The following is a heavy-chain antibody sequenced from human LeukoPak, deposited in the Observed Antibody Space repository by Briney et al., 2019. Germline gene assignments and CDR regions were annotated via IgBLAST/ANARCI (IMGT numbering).Heavy chain of an antibody. CDR3: ARRVTITMLVAPGAFDI. V-gene: IGHV4-39*07. D-gene: IGHD3-22*01. CDR2: MYYSGGT. Sequence: KPSETLSLTCTVSGGSISSSNHYWGWIRQPPGKGLEWMGSMYYSGGTSSHPSLKRRVSMSVDTSKDQFSLKLSSVTAADTAVYYCARRVTITMLVAPGAFDIWGQGIMVIVSS. CDR1: GGSISSSNHY. J-gene: IGHJ3*02.